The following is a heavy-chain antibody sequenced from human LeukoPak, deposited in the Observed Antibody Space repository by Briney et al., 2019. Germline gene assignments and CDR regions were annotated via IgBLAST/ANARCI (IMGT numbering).Heavy chain of an antibody. J-gene: IGHJ4*02. CDR1: GGSFSGYY. V-gene: IGHV4-34*01. Sequence: NTSETLSLTCAVYGGSFSGYYWSWIRQPPGKGLEWIGEINHSGSTNYNPSLKSRVTISVDTSKNQFSLKMSSVTAADTAVYYCARGLAAAGGGYWGQGTLVTVPS. CDR2: INHSGST. CDR3: ARGLAAAGGGY. D-gene: IGHD6-13*01.